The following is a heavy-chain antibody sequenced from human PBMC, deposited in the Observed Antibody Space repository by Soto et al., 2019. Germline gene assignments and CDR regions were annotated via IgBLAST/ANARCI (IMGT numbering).Heavy chain of an antibody. D-gene: IGHD3-10*01. CDR1: GGSISSGDYY. CDR3: AASGIDEVYMDV. J-gene: IGHJ6*02. CDR2: IYYSGST. Sequence: SETLSLTCTVSGGSISSGDYYWSWIRQPPGKGLEWIGYIYYSGSTYYNPSLKSRVTISVDTSKNQFSLKLSSVTAADTAVYYCAASGIDEVYMDVWGQGTTVTVSS. V-gene: IGHV4-30-4*01.